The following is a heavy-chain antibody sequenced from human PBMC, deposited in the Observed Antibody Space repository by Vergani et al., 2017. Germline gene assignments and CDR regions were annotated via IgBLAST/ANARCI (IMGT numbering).Heavy chain of an antibody. CDR2: IVVGSGNT. CDR1: GFTFTSSA. V-gene: IGHV1-58*01. D-gene: IGHD2-21*02. J-gene: IGHJ3*02. CDR3: AARKLVVVTAIGAFDI. Sequence: QMQLVQSGPEVKKPGTSVKVSCKASGFTFTSSAVQWVRQARGQRLEWIGWIVVGSGNTNYAQKFQERVTITRDMSTSTAYMELSSLRSEDTAVYYCAARKLVVVTAIGAFDIWGQGTIVTVSS.